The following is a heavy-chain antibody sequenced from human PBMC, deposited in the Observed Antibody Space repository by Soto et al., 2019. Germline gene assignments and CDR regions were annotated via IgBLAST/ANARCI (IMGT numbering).Heavy chain of an antibody. CDR3: ARARRTESHYDSSGYTAEYFQY. V-gene: IGHV4-59*01. CDR2: IYYSGST. Sequence: PSETLSLTCTVSGGSISSYYWSWIRQPPGKGLEWIGYIYYSGSTNYNPSLKSRVTISVDTSKNQFSLKLSSVTAADTAVYYCARARRTESHYDSSGYTAEYFQYWGQGTLVTVSS. CDR1: GGSISSYY. J-gene: IGHJ1*01. D-gene: IGHD3-22*01.